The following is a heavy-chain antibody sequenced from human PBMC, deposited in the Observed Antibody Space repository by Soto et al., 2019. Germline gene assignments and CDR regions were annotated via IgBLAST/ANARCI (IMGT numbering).Heavy chain of an antibody. J-gene: IGHJ5*02. V-gene: IGHV3-30*18. CDR3: AKDTRRDDYGDYRWFDP. D-gene: IGHD4-17*01. Sequence: GSLRLSCAASGFTFSHYAMRWVRQAPGKGLEWVAVISFDGSNKYYADSVKGRFTISRDNSKNTLYLQMNSLRAEDTAVYYCAKDTRRDDYGDYRWFDPWGQGTLVTVSS. CDR2: ISFDGSNK. CDR1: GFTFSHYA.